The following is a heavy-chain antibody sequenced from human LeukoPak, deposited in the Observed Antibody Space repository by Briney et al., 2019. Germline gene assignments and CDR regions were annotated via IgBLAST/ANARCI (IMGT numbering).Heavy chain of an antibody. CDR1: GFTFSSYS. CDR2: ISSSSSYI. CDR3: ARDNTIFGVVIFPSDNWLDP. Sequence: GGSLRLSCAASGFTFSSYSMNWVRQAPGKGLEWVSSISSSSSYIYYADSVKGRFTISRDNAKNSLYLQMNSLRAEDTAVYYCARDNTIFGVVIFPSDNWLDPWGQGTLVTVSS. J-gene: IGHJ5*02. D-gene: IGHD3-3*01. V-gene: IGHV3-21*01.